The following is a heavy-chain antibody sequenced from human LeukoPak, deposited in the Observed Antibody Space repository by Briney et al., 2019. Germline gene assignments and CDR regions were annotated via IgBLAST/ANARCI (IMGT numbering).Heavy chain of an antibody. CDR1: GFTVSSNY. D-gene: IGHD5/OR15-5a*01. J-gene: IGHJ4*02. CDR3: AREGSVSTPTD. Sequence: PGGSLRLSCAASGFTVSSNYMSWVRQAPGKGLEWVSVIYSGGSTYYADSVKGRFTISRDNSKNTLYLQMNSLTAEDTAVYYCAREGSVSTPTDWGQGTLVTVSS. CDR2: IYSGGST. V-gene: IGHV3-53*01.